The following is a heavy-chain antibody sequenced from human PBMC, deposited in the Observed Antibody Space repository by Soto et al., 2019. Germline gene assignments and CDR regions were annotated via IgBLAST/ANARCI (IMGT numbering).Heavy chain of an antibody. CDR2: ISYDGSNK. Sequence: GGSLRLSCAASGFTFSSYAMHWVRQAPGKGLEWVAVISYDGSNKYYADSVKGRFTISRDNSKNTLYLQMNSLRAEDTAVYYCARDYYRFNSCYGFSMDVWGQGTTVTISS. D-gene: IGHD5-12*01. J-gene: IGHJ6*02. CDR3: ARDYYRFNSCYGFSMDV. V-gene: IGHV3-30-3*01. CDR1: GFTFSSYA.